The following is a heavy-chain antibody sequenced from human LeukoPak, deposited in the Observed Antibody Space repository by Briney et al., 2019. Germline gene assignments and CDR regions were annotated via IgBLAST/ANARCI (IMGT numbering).Heavy chain of an antibody. CDR1: GYSFTSYW. Sequence: GESLKISCKGSGYSFTSYWIGWVRQMPGKGLEWMGVIYPGDSDTRYSPSFQGQVTISADKSISTAYLQWSSLKASDTAMYYCARGGGEIIKYYDILTGYYSVDYWGQGTLVTASS. D-gene: IGHD3-9*01. CDR2: IYPGDSDT. CDR3: ARGGGEIIKYYDILTGYYSVDY. V-gene: IGHV5-51*01. J-gene: IGHJ4*02.